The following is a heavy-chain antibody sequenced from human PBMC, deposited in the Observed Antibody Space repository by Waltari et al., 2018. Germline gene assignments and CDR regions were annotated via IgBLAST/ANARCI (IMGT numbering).Heavy chain of an antibody. J-gene: IGHJ5*02. CDR1: GYSISSGYY. CDR3: ARHELMIVVATIDP. V-gene: IGHV4-38-2*01. CDR2: IYHSGST. Sequence: QVQLQESGPGLLKPSETLSLTCAVSGYSISSGYYWGWIRQPPGKGLEWIGSIYHSGSTYYTPSLKSRVTISVDTSKNQFSLKLSSVTAADTAVYYCARHELMIVVATIDPWGQGTLVTVSS. D-gene: IGHD3-22*01.